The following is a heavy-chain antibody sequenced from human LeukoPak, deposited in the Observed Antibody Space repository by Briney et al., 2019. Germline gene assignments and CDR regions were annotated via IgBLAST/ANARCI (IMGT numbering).Heavy chain of an antibody. J-gene: IGHJ4*02. D-gene: IGHD6-13*01. Sequence: SVKVSCKASGGTFSSYAISWVRQAPGQGLEWMGGIIPIFGTANYAQKFQGRVTITADESTSTAYMELSSPRSEDTAVYYCATQVAQQLVPGLDYWGQGTLVTVSS. CDR2: IIPIFGTA. V-gene: IGHV1-69*01. CDR1: GGTFSSYA. CDR3: ATQVAQQLVPGLDY.